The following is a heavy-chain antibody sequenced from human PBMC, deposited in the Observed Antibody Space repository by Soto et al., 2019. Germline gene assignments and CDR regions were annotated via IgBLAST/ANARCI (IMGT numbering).Heavy chain of an antibody. CDR1: GFTFGDYW. CDR2: VDSDGNGA. CDR3: ARGKYIGSYYFDS. J-gene: IGHJ4*02. Sequence: GGSLRLSCEVSGFTFGDYWMHWVRQAPGKGLEWVSRVDSDGNGATYADSVRGRFTISRDNAKNTLYLQITGLGVEDTAMYYCARGKYIGSYYFDSWGQGTPVTVSS. V-gene: IGHV3-74*01. D-gene: IGHD1-26*01.